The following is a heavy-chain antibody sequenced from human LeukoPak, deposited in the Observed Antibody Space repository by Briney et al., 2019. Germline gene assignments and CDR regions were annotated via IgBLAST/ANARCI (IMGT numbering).Heavy chain of an antibody. Sequence: PGGSLRLSCAASGFTFDDYAMHWVRQAPGKGLEWVSLISWDGGSTYYADSLKGRFTISRDNSKNSLYLQMNSLRAEDTAFYYCAKDAVATTYYYYMDAWGKGTTVTISS. V-gene: IGHV3-43D*03. CDR1: GFTFDDYA. J-gene: IGHJ6*03. CDR2: ISWDGGST. CDR3: AKDAVATTYYYYMDA. D-gene: IGHD5-12*01.